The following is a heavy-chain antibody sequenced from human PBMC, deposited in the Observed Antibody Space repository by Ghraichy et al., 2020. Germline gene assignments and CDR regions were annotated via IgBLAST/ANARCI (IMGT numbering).Heavy chain of an antibody. Sequence: ASVKVSCKASGYTFTSYGISWVRQAPGQGLEWMGWISAYNGNTNYAQKLQGRVTMTTDTSTSTAYMELRSLRSDDTAVYYCARDLYYYDSSGYLPPDYWGQGTLVTVSS. CDR2: ISAYNGNT. D-gene: IGHD3-22*01. CDR3: ARDLYYYDSSGYLPPDY. CDR1: GYTFTSYG. V-gene: IGHV1-18*01. J-gene: IGHJ4*02.